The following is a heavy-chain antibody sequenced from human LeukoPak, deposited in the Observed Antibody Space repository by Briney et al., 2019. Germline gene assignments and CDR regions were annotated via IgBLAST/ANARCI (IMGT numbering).Heavy chain of an antibody. J-gene: IGHJ6*02. V-gene: IGHV4-39*01. CDR3: ARVGGYGMDV. CDR1: GGSISSSNYY. CDR2: IYYSGST. Sequence: PSETLSLTCTVSGGSISSSNYYWGWIRQPPGKGLEWIGSIYYSGSTYYNPFLKSRVTISVDTSKNQFSLKLSSVTAADTAVYYCARVGGYGMDVWGQGTTVTVSS. D-gene: IGHD4-23*01.